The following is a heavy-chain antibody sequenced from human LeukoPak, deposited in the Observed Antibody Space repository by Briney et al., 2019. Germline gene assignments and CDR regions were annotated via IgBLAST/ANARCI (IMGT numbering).Heavy chain of an antibody. CDR1: GFTFDNYA. CDR2: ISWNSGYI. Sequence: GRSLRLSCAASGFTFDNYAMHWVRQAPGKGLEWLSIISWNSGYIGYADSVKSRFTISRDNAKKSLDLQMNSLRAEDTAFYYCAKVRGTYSSGYFFDYWGQGTLVTVSS. J-gene: IGHJ4*02. D-gene: IGHD6-19*01. V-gene: IGHV3-9*01. CDR3: AKVRGTYSSGYFFDY.